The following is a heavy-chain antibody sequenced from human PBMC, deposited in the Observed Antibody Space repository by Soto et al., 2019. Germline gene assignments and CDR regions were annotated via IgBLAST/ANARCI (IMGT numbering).Heavy chain of an antibody. J-gene: IGHJ6*02. CDR1: GFTFSSYW. Sequence: EVQLVESGGGLVQPGGSLRLSCAASGFTFSSYWMSWVRQAPGKGLEWVANIKQDGSEKYYVDSVKGRFTISRDNAKNSLYLQMNSLRAEDTAVYYCARDYGGNSGYYYGMDVWGQGTTVTVSS. CDR2: IKQDGSEK. V-gene: IGHV3-7*03. CDR3: ARDYGGNSGYYYGMDV. D-gene: IGHD4-17*01.